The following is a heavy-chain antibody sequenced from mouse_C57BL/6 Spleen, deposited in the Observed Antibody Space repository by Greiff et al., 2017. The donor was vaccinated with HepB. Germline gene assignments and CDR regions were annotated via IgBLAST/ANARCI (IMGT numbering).Heavy chain of an antibody. CDR2: IWWDDDK. CDR3: ARRDDSSSYYIDY. J-gene: IGHJ2*01. D-gene: IGHD1-1*01. CDR1: GFSLRTFVMG. Sequence: QVTLKVSGPGLLQPSPPLSLPCSFSGFSLRTFVMGVVWFRQPSGKGLEWLAHIWWDDDKYYNPALKSRLTISMDTSKNQVFLKIANVDTADTATYYCARRDDSSSYYIDYWGQGTTPTVSS. V-gene: IGHV8-8*01.